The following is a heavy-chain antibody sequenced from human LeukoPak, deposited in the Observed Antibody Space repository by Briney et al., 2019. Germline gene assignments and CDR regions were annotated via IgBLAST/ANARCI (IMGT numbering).Heavy chain of an antibody. CDR1: GFTFSDHY. V-gene: IGHV3-72*01. Sequence: GGSLRLSCAASGFTFSDHYVDWVRQAPGKGLECVGRIRNKRSSYITEYAASVKGRFTISRDDSKNSLYLQMNSLKTEDTAVYYCVRGVLGWFDPWGQGTLVTVSS. J-gene: IGHJ5*02. CDR3: VRGVLGWFDP. D-gene: IGHD3-16*01. CDR2: IRNKRSSYIT.